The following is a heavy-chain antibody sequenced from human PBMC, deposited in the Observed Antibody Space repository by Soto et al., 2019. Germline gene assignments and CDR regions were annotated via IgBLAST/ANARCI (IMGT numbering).Heavy chain of an antibody. J-gene: IGHJ4*02. CDR2: IYYSGST. D-gene: IGHD3-10*01. V-gene: IGHV4-39*01. CDR3: ARADYYGSGSPFSFDY. Sequence: QLQLQESGPGLVKPSETLSLTCTVSGGSISSSSYYWGWIRQPPGKGPEWIGSIYYSGSTYYNPSLKSRVTISVDTSKNQFSLKLSSVTAADTAVYYCARADYYGSGSPFSFDYWGQGTLVTVSS. CDR1: GGSISSSSYY.